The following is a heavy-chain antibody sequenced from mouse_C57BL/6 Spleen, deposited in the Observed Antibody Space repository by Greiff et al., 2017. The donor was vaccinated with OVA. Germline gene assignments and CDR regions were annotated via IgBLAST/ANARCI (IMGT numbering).Heavy chain of an antibody. Sequence: QVQLQQPGAELVKPGASVKLSCKASGYTFTSYWMHWVKQRPGQGLEWIGMIHPNSGSTNYNEKFKSKATLTVDKSSSTAYMQLSSLTSEDSAVYYCARERGDYPWFAYWGQGTLVTVSA. CDR2: IHPNSGST. V-gene: IGHV1-64*01. CDR3: ARERGDYPWFAY. J-gene: IGHJ3*01. CDR1: GYTFTSYW. D-gene: IGHD2-4*01.